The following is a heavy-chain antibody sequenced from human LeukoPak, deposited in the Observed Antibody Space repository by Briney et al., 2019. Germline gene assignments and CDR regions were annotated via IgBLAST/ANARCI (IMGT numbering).Heavy chain of an antibody. D-gene: IGHD2-8*02. CDR2: INKRGSET. CDR3: ARELVVGPAEYFQH. V-gene: IGHV3-7*01. Sequence: PGGSLRLSCAGSGFTFSDSWMAWVRQVPGKGLEWVANINKRGSETYYVDSVRGRFTLSRDNDKNSLFLQMNSLRVDDTALYYCARELVVGPAEYFQHWGHGTLVTVSS. J-gene: IGHJ1*01. CDR1: GFTFSDSW.